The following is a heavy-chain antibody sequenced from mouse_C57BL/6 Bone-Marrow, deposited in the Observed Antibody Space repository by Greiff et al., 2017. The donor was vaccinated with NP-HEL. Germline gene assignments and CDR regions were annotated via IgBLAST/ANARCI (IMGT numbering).Heavy chain of an antibody. CDR3: ARERWLLYFDY. D-gene: IGHD2-3*01. CDR2: IWSGGST. CDR1: GFSLTSYG. J-gene: IGHJ2*01. Sequence: VKLMESGPGLVQPSQSLSITCTVSGFSLTSYGVHWVRQSPGKGLEWLGVIWSGGSTDYNAAFISRLSISKDNSKSQVFFKMNSLQADDTAIYYCARERWLLYFDYWGQGTTLTVSS. V-gene: IGHV2-2*01.